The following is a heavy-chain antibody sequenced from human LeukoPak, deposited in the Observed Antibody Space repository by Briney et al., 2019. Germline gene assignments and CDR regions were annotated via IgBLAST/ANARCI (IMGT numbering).Heavy chain of an antibody. CDR1: GGSISSYY. V-gene: IGHV4-59*01. CDR2: IYYSGST. CDR3: ARDLRGEGDTYFQH. D-gene: IGHD1-26*01. J-gene: IGHJ1*01. Sequence: PWETLSLSCTVSGGSISSYYWSWIRQPPGKGLEWIGYIYYSGSTNYNPSLKSRVTISVDTSKNQFSLKLSSVTAADTAVYYCARDLRGEGDTYFQHWGQGTLVTVSS.